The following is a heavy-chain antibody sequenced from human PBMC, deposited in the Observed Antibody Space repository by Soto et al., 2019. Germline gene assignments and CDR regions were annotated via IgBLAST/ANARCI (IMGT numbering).Heavy chain of an antibody. CDR3: ARDPVIVLVPAARNDPGAFDI. CDR2: INPSGGST. CDR1: GYTFTSYY. Sequence: GASVKVSCKASGYTFTSYYMHWVRQAPGQGLEWMGIINPSGGSTSYAQKFQGRVTMTRDTSTSTVYMELSSLRSEDTAVYYCARDPVIVLVPAARNDPGAFDIWGQGTMVTVSS. D-gene: IGHD2-2*01. J-gene: IGHJ3*02. V-gene: IGHV1-46*01.